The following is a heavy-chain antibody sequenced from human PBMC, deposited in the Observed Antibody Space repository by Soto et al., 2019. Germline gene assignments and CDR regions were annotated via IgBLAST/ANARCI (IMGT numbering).Heavy chain of an antibody. D-gene: IGHD1-26*01. CDR1: GGTFRSYA. Sequence: SEKVSCKASGGTFRSYAIRWVRQAPAQGLEWMGGIIPIFGTANYAQKFQGRVTITADKSTSTAYMELSSLRSEDTAVYYCALGAIAGYYYGMDVWGQGTTVTVSS. CDR2: IIPIFGTA. CDR3: ALGAIAGYYYGMDV. J-gene: IGHJ6*02. V-gene: IGHV1-69*06.